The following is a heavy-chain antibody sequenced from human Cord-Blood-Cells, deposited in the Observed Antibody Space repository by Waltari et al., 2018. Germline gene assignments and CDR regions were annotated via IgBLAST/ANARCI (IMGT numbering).Heavy chain of an antibody. V-gene: IGHV6-1*01. J-gene: IGHJ5*02. D-gene: IGHD6-13*01. CDR3: TSAAGGYWFDP. Sequence: QVQLQQSGPGLVRPSQTLSLTCAISGESVSSNSAAWNWIRQSPSRGLEWLGRINDRSKWYKDYPVSERSRTTTNAATAKKPYSQQRNVGTDEDTAEYCGTSAAGGYWFDPWGQGTLVTVSS. CDR1: GESVSSNSAA. CDR2: INDRSKWYK.